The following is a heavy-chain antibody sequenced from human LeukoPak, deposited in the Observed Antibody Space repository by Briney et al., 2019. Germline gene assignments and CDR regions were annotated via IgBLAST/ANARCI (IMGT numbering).Heavy chain of an antibody. CDR1: GCQFFGHW. CDR2: IYPDDSKT. D-gene: IGHD1-26*01. CDR3: ARYGAPSLRGNWFDT. V-gene: IGHV5-51*01. J-gene: IGHJ5*02. Sequence: GESLKISCHGSGCQFFGHWIVWVRQMPEKGREWMGIIYPDDSKTTYSPSFQGQLTISADKSIATAYLQWSSLKVSDTAMYYCARYGAPSLRGNWFDTWGQGTLVTVSS.